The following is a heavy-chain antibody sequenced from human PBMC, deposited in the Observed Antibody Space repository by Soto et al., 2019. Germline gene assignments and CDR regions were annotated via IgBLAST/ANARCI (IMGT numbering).Heavy chain of an antibody. J-gene: IGHJ4*02. CDR1: GGTFRSYV. V-gene: IGHV1-69*01. D-gene: IGHD6-6*01. CDR2: IIPLIGTE. CDR3: ATRIAARPYYFDA. Sequence: VQLVQSGAEVKKPGSSVKVSCKASGGTFRSYVISWVRQAPGVGLAWMGGIIPLIGTENYAQKFQGRVTITADESTSTAYMGLSSLRSEDTGVYYCATRIAARPYYFDAWGQGTLVTVSS.